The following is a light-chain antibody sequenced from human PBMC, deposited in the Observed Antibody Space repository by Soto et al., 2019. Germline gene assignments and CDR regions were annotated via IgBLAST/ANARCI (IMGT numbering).Light chain of an antibody. Sequence: QSVLTQPASVSGSPGQSITISCTGTSSDVGGYNYVSWYQQHPGKAPKLMIYAVSNRPSGVSSRFSGSKSGNTASLTISGFQAEDEADYYCSSYTTSCTQAFGTGTKLTVL. CDR3: SSYTTSCTQA. CDR1: SSDVGGYNY. V-gene: IGLV2-14*01. J-gene: IGLJ1*01. CDR2: AVS.